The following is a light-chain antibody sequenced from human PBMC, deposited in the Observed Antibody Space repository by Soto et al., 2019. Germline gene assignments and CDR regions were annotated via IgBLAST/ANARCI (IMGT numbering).Light chain of an antibody. CDR3: LNHGSYHCT. CDR2: DAS. J-gene: IGKJ3*01. CDR1: QDIRND. Sequence: DIQMTQSPSSLSASVGDRVTITCRASQDIRNDLGWFQQKPGKAPERLIYDASSLQSGVPSRFSGTGSGTEFTLTISSLQPEDFATYYCLNHGSYHCTFGPGTKVDI. V-gene: IGKV1-17*01.